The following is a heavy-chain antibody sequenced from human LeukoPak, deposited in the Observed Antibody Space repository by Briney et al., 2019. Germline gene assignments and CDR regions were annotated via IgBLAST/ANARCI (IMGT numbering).Heavy chain of an antibody. CDR1: GFTFSSYW. Sequence: SGGSLRLSCAASGFTFSSYWLHWVRQAPGKGLVGVSCINSDASSTSYADSVKGRFTISRDNAKNTLYLQMNSLRAEDTAVYYCARVLSDYYGSGSPDYWGQGTLVTVFS. J-gene: IGHJ4*02. D-gene: IGHD3-10*01. CDR3: ARVLSDYYGSGSPDY. V-gene: IGHV3-74*01. CDR2: INSDASST.